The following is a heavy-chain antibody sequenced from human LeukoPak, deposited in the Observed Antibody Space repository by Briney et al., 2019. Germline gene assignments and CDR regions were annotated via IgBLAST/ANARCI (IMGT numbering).Heavy chain of an antibody. Sequence: PSETLSLTCTVSIRFISICGYYWSWIRRHPGKVLDWNSYSYYSGSTNYNPSLKSRVTISVDTSKNQFSLKLSSVTAADTAVYYCARELGGYGPKQRSNWFDPWGQGTLVTVSS. CDR1: IRFISICGYY. D-gene: IGHD5-12*01. CDR2: SYYSGST. CDR3: ARELGGYGPKQRSNWFDP. J-gene: IGHJ5*02. V-gene: IGHV4-61*08.